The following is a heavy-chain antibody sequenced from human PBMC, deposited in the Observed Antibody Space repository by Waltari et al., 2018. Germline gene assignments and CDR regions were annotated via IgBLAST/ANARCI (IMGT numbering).Heavy chain of an antibody. CDR3: ASQRRGYYGSGSYYNS. Sequence: QVQLQESGPGLVKPSQTLSLTCTVSGGSISSGSYYWSWIRQPAGKGLEWIGRIYTSGSTNYNPSLKSRVTISVDTSKNQFSLKLSSVTAADTAVYYCASQRRGYYGSGSYYNSWGQGTLVTVSS. CDR1: GGSISSGSYY. CDR2: IYTSGST. D-gene: IGHD3-10*01. V-gene: IGHV4-61*02. J-gene: IGHJ4*02.